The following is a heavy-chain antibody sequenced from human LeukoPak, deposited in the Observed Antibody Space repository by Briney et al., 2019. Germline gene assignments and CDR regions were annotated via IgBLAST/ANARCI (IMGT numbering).Heavy chain of an antibody. CDR3: ARASYCSSTSCWNTYYYYYYMDV. CDR1: GFSFSNSD. D-gene: IGHD2-2*01. Sequence: PGGSLRLSCAASGFSFSNSDMHWVRQATGKGLEWVSAIGAGADTYYPDSVKGRFTISRDNAKNSLYLQMNSLRAEDTALYYCARASYCSSTSCWNTYYYYYYMDVWGKGTTVTVSS. V-gene: IGHV3-13*01. CDR2: IGAGADT. J-gene: IGHJ6*03.